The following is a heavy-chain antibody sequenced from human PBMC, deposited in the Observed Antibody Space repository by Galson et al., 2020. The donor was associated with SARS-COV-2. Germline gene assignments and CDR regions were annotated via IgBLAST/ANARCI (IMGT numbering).Heavy chain of an antibody. V-gene: IGHV3-33*06. Sequence: GGSLRLSCAASGFTFSSYGMHWVRQAPGKGLEWVAVIWYDGSNKYYADSVKGRFTISRDNSKNTLYLQMNSLRAEDTAVYYCAKDSSLDGYCSGGSCYFGSNAFDIWGQGTMGTVSS. CDR2: IWYDGSNK. CDR1: GFTFSSYG. D-gene: IGHD2-15*01. CDR3: AKDSSLDGYCSGGSCYFGSNAFDI. J-gene: IGHJ3*02.